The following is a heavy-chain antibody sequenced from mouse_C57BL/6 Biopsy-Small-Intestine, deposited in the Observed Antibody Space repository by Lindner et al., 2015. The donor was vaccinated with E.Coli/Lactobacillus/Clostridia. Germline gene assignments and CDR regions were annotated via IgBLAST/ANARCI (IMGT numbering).Heavy chain of an antibody. D-gene: IGHD4-1*01. Sequence: VQLQESGPELVKPGDSVKISCKASGYSFTDYYMNWVKQSHGKSLVWIGVINPNIGGTSYNQKFKGKATLTVDKSSSTAYMELNSLTSEDSAVYYCARQTGKRFAMDYWGQGTSVTVSS. J-gene: IGHJ4*01. CDR3: ARQTGKRFAMDY. CDR1: GYSFTDYY. CDR2: INPNIGGT. V-gene: IGHV1-19*01.